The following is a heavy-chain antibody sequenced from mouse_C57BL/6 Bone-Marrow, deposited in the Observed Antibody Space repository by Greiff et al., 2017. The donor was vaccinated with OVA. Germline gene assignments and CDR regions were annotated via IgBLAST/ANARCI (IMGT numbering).Heavy chain of an antibody. CDR3: AKLRLRGY. CDR1: GYTFTSYG. V-gene: IGHV1-81*01. D-gene: IGHD3-2*02. Sequence: VQLQQSGAELARPGASVKLSCKASGYTFTSYGISWVKQRTGQGLEWIGEIYPRSGNTYYNEKFKGKATLTADKSSSTAYMELRSLTSEDSAVYFCAKLRLRGYWGQGTTLTVSS. J-gene: IGHJ2*01. CDR2: IYPRSGNT.